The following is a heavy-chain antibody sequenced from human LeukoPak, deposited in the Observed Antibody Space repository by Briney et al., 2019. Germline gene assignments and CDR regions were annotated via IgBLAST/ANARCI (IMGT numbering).Heavy chain of an antibody. CDR2: INPSGGST. CDR3: ARDKGRYGDYDFDY. J-gene: IGHJ4*02. V-gene: IGHV1-46*01. Sequence: GASVKVSCKASGYTFTSYYMHWVRQAPGQGLEWMGIINPSGGSTSYAQKFQGRVTITADESTSTAYMELSSLRSEDTAVYYCARDKGRYGDYDFDYWGQGTLVTVSS. D-gene: IGHD4-17*01. CDR1: GYTFTSYY.